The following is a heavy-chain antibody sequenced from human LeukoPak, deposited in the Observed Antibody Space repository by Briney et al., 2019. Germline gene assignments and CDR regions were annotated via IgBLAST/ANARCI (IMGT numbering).Heavy chain of an antibody. CDR1: GYTFTSYY. CDR3: ARDPVSGIAAAGTPPFDY. V-gene: IGHV1-46*01. CDR2: INPSGGST. Sequence: ASVKVSCKASGYTFTSYYIHWVRQAPGQGLEWMGIINPSGGSTSYAQKFQGRVTMTRDTSTSTVYMELSSLRSEDTAVYYCARDPVSGIAAAGTPPFDYWGQGTLVTVSS. J-gene: IGHJ4*02. D-gene: IGHD6-13*01.